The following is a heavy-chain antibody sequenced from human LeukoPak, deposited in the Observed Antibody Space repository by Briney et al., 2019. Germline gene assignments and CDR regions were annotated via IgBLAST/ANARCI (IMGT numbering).Heavy chain of an antibody. Sequence: GGSLRLSCAAYGFTFDDFAMHWVRQAPGKGLEWVSGITWNSGSIVYADSVKGRFTISRDNAKNSLYLQINNLRSEETALYYFARSLPRGLFNRVEVASASLDYWGRGTLVTVSS. CDR1: GFTFDDFA. CDR3: ARSLPRGLFNRVEVASASLDY. V-gene: IGHV3-9*01. D-gene: IGHD6-25*01. J-gene: IGHJ4*02. CDR2: ITWNSGSI.